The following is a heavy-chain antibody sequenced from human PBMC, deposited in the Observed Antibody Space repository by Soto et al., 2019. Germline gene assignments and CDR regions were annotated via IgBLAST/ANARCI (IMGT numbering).Heavy chain of an antibody. J-gene: IGHJ6*02. CDR1: GFTFSSYG. Sequence: QVQLVESGGGVVQPGRSLRLSCAASGFTFSSYGMHWVRQAPGKGLEWVAVISYDGSNKYYADSVKGRFTISRDNSKNTLYLQMNSLRSEDTAVYYCAREVVPVFVVVPAALTSYYYGMDVWGQGTTVTVSS. V-gene: IGHV3-30*03. CDR2: ISYDGSNK. CDR3: AREVVPVFVVVPAALTSYYYGMDV. D-gene: IGHD2-2*01.